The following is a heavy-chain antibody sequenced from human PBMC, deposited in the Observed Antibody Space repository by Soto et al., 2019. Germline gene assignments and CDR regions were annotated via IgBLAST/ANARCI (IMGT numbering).Heavy chain of an antibody. CDR2: IIPFFRGT. Sequence: SVKVSCKASGGTFSSQAISWVRQAPGQGLEWMGQIIPFFRGTKYAQKFQGRVTITADDSTSTAYMDLSSLRSEDTAVYYCASDVTLNYYDSTYYYAMDVSVQGTKGTVS. V-gene: IGHV1-69*13. J-gene: IGHJ6*02. CDR1: GGTFSSQA. CDR3: ASDVTLNYYDSTYYYAMDV. D-gene: IGHD3-3*01.